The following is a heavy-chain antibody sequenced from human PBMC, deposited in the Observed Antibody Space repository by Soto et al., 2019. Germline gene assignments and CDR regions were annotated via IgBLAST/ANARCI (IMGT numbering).Heavy chain of an antibody. D-gene: IGHD3-10*01. CDR1: GGTFSSYA. Sequence: SVKVSCKASGGTFSSYAISWVRQAPGQGLEWMGGIIPIFGTANYAQKFQGRVTITADESTSTAYMELSSLRSEDTAVYYCARKWDHFSYGSGSYYPFDYWGQGTLVTVPQ. CDR3: ARKWDHFSYGSGSYYPFDY. J-gene: IGHJ4*02. V-gene: IGHV1-69*13. CDR2: IIPIFGTA.